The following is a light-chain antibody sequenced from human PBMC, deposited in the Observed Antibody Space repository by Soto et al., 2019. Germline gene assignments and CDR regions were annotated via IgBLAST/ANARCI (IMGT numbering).Light chain of an antibody. CDR3: QQYNSWPPYT. CDR2: GAS. Sequence: EIVMSQSPATLSVSPGERATLACRASHSVSSNLAWYQQKPGQAPRLLIYGASTRATGIPARFSGSGSGTEFTLTITSLQSEDFAVYYCQQYNSWPPYTFGQGTKLEIK. J-gene: IGKJ2*01. CDR1: HSVSSN. V-gene: IGKV3-15*01.